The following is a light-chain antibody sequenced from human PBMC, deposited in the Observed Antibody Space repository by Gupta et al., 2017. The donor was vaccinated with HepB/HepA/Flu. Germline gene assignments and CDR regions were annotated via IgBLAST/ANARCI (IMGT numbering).Light chain of an antibody. J-gene: IGLJ2*01. CDR1: SRNVGNYNL. V-gene: IGLV2-23*02. Sequence: HSALTQPASVSGSPGQSITISCTGTSRNVGNYNLVSWYQQHPGKAPKLIISEVIQRPSGISDRFSGSKSGNTASLTISDLQAEDEADYYCSAYAGSQWMGFGGGTKLNVL. CDR3: SAYAGSQWMG. CDR2: EVI.